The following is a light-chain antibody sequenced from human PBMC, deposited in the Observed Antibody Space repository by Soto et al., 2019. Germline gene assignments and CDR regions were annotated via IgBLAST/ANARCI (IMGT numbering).Light chain of an antibody. J-gene: IGKJ5*01. V-gene: IGKV2-28*01. CDR2: LGS. Sequence: VIIQSALSTTVNAEEPAAISCRSSQSLLNSNGYNYLDWYLQKPGQSPQLLIYLGSTRASGVPDRFSGSGSGTDFTLTISRVEAEDVGFYYCMQDLLDTITFGQG. CDR3: MQDLLDTIT. CDR1: QSLLNSNGYNY.